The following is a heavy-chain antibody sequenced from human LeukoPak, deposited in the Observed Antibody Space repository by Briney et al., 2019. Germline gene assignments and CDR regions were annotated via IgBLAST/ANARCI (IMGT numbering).Heavy chain of an antibody. D-gene: IGHD6-13*01. J-gene: IGHJ6*03. CDR1: GGSFSGYY. CDR2: IYHSGST. Sequence: SETLSLTCAVYGGSFSGYYWGWIRQPPGKGLEWIGSIYHSGSTYYNPSLKSRVTISVDTSKNQFSLKLSSVTAADTAVYYCARADYSSTWSHDYYYMDVWGKGTTVTVSS. CDR3: ARADYSSTWSHDYYYMDV. V-gene: IGHV4-38-2*01.